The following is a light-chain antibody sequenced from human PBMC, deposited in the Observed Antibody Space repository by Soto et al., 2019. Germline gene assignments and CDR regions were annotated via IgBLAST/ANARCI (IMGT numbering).Light chain of an antibody. CDR2: DAS. CDR3: QQYNNWPLT. CDR1: QSISGA. J-gene: IGKJ4*01. Sequence: EIVMTQSPATLSVSPGGRATLSCRASQSISGALAWYQQKPGQAPRLLIYDASTRATGIPARFSGSGSGTVFTLTISSLQSEDFAVYYCQQYNNWPLTFGGGTKVDIK. V-gene: IGKV3-15*01.